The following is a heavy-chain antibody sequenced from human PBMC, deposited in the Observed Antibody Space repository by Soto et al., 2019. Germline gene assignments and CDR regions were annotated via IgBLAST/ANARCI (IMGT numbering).Heavy chain of an antibody. CDR2: IYYSGST. CDR3: APTTVRGVGYYYYGMDV. V-gene: IGHV4-39*01. CDR1: GGSISSSSYY. J-gene: IGHJ6*02. D-gene: IGHD4-4*01. Sequence: SETLSLTCTVSGGSISSSSYYWGWIRQPPGKGLEWIGSIYYSGSTYYNPSLKSRVTISVDTPKNQFSLKLSSVTAADTAVYYCAPTTVRGVGYYYYGMDVWGQGTTVTVSS.